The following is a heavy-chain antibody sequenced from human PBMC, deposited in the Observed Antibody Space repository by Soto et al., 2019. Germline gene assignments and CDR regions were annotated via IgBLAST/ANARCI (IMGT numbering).Heavy chain of an antibody. CDR2: INGGGGTT. D-gene: IGHD3-9*01. V-gene: IGHV3-23*01. CDR1: GFTFSLSA. J-gene: IGHJ4*02. CDR3: AKGPEYDILTGCDY. Sequence: EVQLLASGGGSVQPGESLRLSCTASGFTFSLSAMSWVRQAPGRGLEWVSSINGGGGTTEYADSGKGRFTISRDHSKGTIHLLMTSLRAEDTAVYYGAKGPEYDILTGCDYWGQGALVTVSS.